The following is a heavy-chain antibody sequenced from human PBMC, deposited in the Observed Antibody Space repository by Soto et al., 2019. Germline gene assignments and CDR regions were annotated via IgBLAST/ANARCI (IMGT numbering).Heavy chain of an antibody. CDR3: AKEGEIVATIGASEY. Sequence: GGSLRLSCAASGFTFSGAGMNWVRQPPGKGLEWVSGIASISGRTNYADSVKGRFTISKDTSKNTVYLQMNSLRAEDTALYYCAKEGEIVATIGASEYWGQGALVTVSS. V-gene: IGHV3-23*01. CDR1: GFTFSGAG. J-gene: IGHJ4*02. CDR2: IASISGRT. D-gene: IGHD5-12*01.